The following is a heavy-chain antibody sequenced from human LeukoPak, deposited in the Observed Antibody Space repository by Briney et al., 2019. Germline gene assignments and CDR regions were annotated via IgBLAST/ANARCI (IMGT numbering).Heavy chain of an antibody. CDR1: GYIFITYW. Sequence: GESLKISCKGSGYIFITYWIGWVRRMPGKGLEWMGIIYPGDSDTRYSPSFQGQVTISADKSISTAYLQWSSLKASDTAMYYCARASYVDTASRIDYWGQGTLVTVSS. J-gene: IGHJ4*02. D-gene: IGHD5-18*01. V-gene: IGHV5-51*01. CDR2: IYPGDSDT. CDR3: ARASYVDTASRIDY.